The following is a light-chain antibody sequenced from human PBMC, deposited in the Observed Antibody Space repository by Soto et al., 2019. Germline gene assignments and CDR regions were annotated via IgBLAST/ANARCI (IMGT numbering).Light chain of an antibody. V-gene: IGKV1-13*02. Sequence: AIQLTQSPSSLSASVGDRVTITCRASQGISSALDWYQQKPGKAPKLLIYKASTLKSGVPSRFSGSGSGTEFTLTISSLQPDDFATYYCQHYNSYSEAFGQGTKVDIK. CDR1: QGISSA. J-gene: IGKJ1*01. CDR2: KAS. CDR3: QHYNSYSEA.